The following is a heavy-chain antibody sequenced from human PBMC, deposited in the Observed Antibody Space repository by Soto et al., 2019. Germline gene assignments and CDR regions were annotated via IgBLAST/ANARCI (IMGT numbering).Heavy chain of an antibody. CDR1: GYSFTSYW. D-gene: IGHD6-19*01. CDR3: ARRLSTGWFFDF. Sequence: VESLKISCNGSGYSFTSYWIGWGRQMPGKGLEWMGIIYPGDSDTRYSPSFQGQVAFSADKSISTAYLQWSGLKASDTAIYYCARRLSTGWFFDFWGQGTLVTVSS. J-gene: IGHJ4*02. CDR2: IYPGDSDT. V-gene: IGHV5-51*01.